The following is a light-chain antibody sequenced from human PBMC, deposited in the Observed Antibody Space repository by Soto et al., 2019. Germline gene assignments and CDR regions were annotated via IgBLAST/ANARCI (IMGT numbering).Light chain of an antibody. CDR2: RGS. J-gene: IGKJ2*01. V-gene: IGKV2-28*01. CDR3: LHTLQTPPT. CDR1: QSLLHSNGYNF. Sequence: DIVMTQSPLSLPVTPGEPASISCRSSQSLLHSNGYNFLDWYVQKPGQSPQLLIYRGSSRASGVPARFSGSASRTYFTVNISRVDAADVLLYYFLHTLQTPPTFAPAPKLHIK.